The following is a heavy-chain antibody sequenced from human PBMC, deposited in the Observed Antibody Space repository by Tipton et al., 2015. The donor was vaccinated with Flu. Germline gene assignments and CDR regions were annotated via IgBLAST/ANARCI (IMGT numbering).Heavy chain of an antibody. J-gene: IGHJ6*02. CDR3: ARDRWIYYDSSGYYPLYYYYGMDV. Sequence: SLRLSCAASGFTVSSNYMSWVRQAPGKGLEWVSVIYSGGSTYYADSVKGRFTISRDNSKNTLYLQMNSLRAEDTAVYYCARDRWIYYDSSGYYPLYYYYGMDVWGQGTTVTVSS. D-gene: IGHD3-22*01. CDR2: IYSGGST. CDR1: GFTVSSNY. V-gene: IGHV3-66*01.